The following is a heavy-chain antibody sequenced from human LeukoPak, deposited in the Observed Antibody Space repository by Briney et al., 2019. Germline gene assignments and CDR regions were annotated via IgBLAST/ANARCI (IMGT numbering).Heavy chain of an antibody. J-gene: IGHJ4*02. CDR1: DGSITRSSYY. V-gene: IGHV4-39*01. CDR3: ARLRVTTGFDY. Sequence: SETLSLTCTVSDGSITRSSYYWGWIRQTPGEGLDWIGSIYYSGIAYYNPSLQGRVTMSVDTSENQFSLKLNSVTVADTAVYYCARLRVTTGFDYWDQGIPVTVSS. CDR2: IYYSGIA. D-gene: IGHD2-21*02.